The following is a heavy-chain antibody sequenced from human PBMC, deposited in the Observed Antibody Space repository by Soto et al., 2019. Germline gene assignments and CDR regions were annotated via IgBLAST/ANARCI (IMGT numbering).Heavy chain of an antibody. Sequence: PGKGLEWIGEINHSGSTNYNPSLKSRVTISVDTSKNQFSLKLSSVTAADTAVYYFSRRVTGTTKIYTDAFHIWRPSKMVT. J-gene: IGHJ3*02. CDR3: SRRVTGTTKIYTDAFHI. D-gene: IGHD5-18*01. CDR2: INHSGST. V-gene: IGHV4-34*01.